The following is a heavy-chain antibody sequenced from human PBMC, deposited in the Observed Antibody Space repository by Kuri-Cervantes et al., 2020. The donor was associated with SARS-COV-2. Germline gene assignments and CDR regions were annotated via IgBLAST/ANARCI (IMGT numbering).Heavy chain of an antibody. CDR1: GVSISSYY. J-gene: IGHJ6*02. D-gene: IGHD3-3*01. CDR2: IDDIGSL. CDR3: ARDSGVTIFGVVIPGYGMDV. V-gene: IGHV4-59*12. Sequence: SETLSLTCTVSGVSISSYYWSWIRQPPGKGLEWIGYIDDIGSLKNNPSLKSRITISVDTSKNQFSLKLSSVTAADTAVYYCARDSGVTIFGVVIPGYGMDVWGQGTTVTVSS.